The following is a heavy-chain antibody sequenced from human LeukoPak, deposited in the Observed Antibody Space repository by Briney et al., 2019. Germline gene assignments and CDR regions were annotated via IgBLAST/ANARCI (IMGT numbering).Heavy chain of an antibody. V-gene: IGHV3-66*02. Sequence: GGSLRLSCAASGFTFNSYWMHWVRQAPGKGLEWVSVIYSGGSTYYADSVKGRFTISRDNSKNTLYLQMNSLRAEDTAVYYCARVGTARPYYYYMDVWGKGTTVTVSS. CDR1: GFTFNSYW. CDR2: IYSGGST. J-gene: IGHJ6*03. D-gene: IGHD7-27*01. CDR3: ARVGTARPYYYYMDV.